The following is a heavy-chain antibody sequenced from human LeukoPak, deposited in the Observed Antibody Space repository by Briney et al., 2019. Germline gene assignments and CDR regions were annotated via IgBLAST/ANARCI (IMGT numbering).Heavy chain of an antibody. Sequence: QPAQSLSLSCAASGFSFSSDWLSWICLPQRQGLDREANGKKDGGEKYYVDSVKGRFTISRDNAKNTLYLHMNSLRPEDTPVYYCAGRADGALYYFDHWGEGTLV. D-gene: IGHD5-24*01. CDR2: GKKDGGEK. CDR3: AGRADGALYYFDH. CDR1: GFSFSSDW. J-gene: IGHJ4*02. V-gene: IGHV3-7*04.